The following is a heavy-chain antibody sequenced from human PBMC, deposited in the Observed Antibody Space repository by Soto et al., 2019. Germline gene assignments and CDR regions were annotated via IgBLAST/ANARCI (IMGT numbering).Heavy chain of an antibody. V-gene: IGHV3-23*01. J-gene: IGHJ4*02. CDR2: ISGSGGST. D-gene: IGHD3-10*01. Sequence: GGSLRLSCAASGFTFSSYAMSWVRQAPGKGLEWVSAISGSGGSTYYADSVKGRFTISRDNSKNTLYLQMNSLRAEDTAVYYCACLVREVRGVPSSYYFDYWGQGTLVTVSS. CDR3: ACLVREVRGVPSSYYFDY. CDR1: GFTFSSYA.